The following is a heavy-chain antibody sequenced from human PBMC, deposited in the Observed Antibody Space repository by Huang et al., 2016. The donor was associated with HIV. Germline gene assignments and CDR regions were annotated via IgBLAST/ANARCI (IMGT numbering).Heavy chain of an antibody. J-gene: IGHJ3*02. Sequence: EVQLVQSGAELKKPGESLKISCKGSGYSFTSYWIGGVRQMPGKGLDWWGMLYPGDSEVRYSPSFQGQVTISADKSISTAYLQWSSLTASDTAMYYCARQPPTNYYSNDAFDIWGQGTVVTVSS. V-gene: IGHV5-51*01. D-gene: IGHD3-22*01. CDR3: ARQPPTNYYSNDAFDI. CDR2: LYPGDSEV. CDR1: GYSFTSYW.